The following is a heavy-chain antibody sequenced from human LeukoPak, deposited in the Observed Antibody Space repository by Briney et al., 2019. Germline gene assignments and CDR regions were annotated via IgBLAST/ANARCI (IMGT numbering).Heavy chain of an antibody. J-gene: IGHJ1*01. CDR1: GFTFSSYA. CDR2: ISGSGGST. CDR3: AKGGSYEYFQH. Sequence: GGSLRLSCAASGFTFSSYAMSWVRQAPGKGLVWVSAISGSGGSTYYADSVKGRFTISRDNSKNTLYLQMNSLRAEDTAVYYCAKGGSYEYFQHWGQGTLVTVSS. D-gene: IGHD3-16*01. V-gene: IGHV3-23*01.